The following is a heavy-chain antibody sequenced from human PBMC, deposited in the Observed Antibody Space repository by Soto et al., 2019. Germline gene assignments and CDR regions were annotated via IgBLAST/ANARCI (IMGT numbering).Heavy chain of an antibody. Sequence: PSETLSLTCTVSGGSISSSSYYWGWIRQPPGKGLEWIGSIYYSGSTSYNPSLKSRVTISVDTSKNQFSLKLSSVTAADTAVYYCARWTSGWSDSLDYWGRGTLVIGSS. D-gene: IGHD6-19*01. CDR1: GGSISSSSYY. CDR2: IYYSGST. V-gene: IGHV4-39*01. J-gene: IGHJ4*01. CDR3: ARWTSGWSDSLDY.